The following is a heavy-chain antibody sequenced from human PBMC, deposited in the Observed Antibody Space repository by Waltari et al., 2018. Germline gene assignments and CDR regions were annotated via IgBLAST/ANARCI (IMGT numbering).Heavy chain of an antibody. Sequence: QVQLQQWGAGLLKPSETLSPTCAVYGGSVSGYYGSWIRQPPGKGLEWIGEMHQSGSTYYNPSLQSRVTILVDTSKHQLSLKLSSVTAADTAVYYCARGPDHAKTGYWGQGTLVTVSS. V-gene: IGHV4-34*01. CDR1: GGSVSGYY. CDR2: MHQSGST. CDR3: ARGPDHAKTGY. J-gene: IGHJ4*02.